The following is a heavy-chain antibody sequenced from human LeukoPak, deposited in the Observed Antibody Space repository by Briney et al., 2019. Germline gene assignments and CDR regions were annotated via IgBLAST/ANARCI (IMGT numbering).Heavy chain of an antibody. J-gene: IGHJ6*02. CDR1: GYTFTGYY. CDR3: ARFPHRAYCSGGSCYYYGMDV. V-gene: IGHV1-2*02. CDR2: INPNSGGT. Sequence: ASVKVSCKASGYTFTGYYMHWVRQAPGQGLEWMGWINPNSGGTNYAQKFQGRVTMTRDTSISTACMELSRLRSDDTAVYYCARFPHRAYCSGGSCYYYGMDVWGQGTTVTVS. D-gene: IGHD2-15*01.